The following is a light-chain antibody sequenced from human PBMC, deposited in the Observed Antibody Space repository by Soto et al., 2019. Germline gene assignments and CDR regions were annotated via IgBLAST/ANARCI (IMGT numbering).Light chain of an antibody. Sequence: QSVLTQPPSASGTPGQRVTISCSGSSSNIGSKTVNWYQQLPGTAPKLLIYSNNQRPSGVPDRFYGSKSGTSASLAISGLHAEDEDDYYCASWDDSLHGVVFGGGTKLTVL. CDR2: SNN. CDR1: SSNIGSKT. J-gene: IGLJ2*01. V-gene: IGLV1-44*01. CDR3: ASWDDSLHGVV.